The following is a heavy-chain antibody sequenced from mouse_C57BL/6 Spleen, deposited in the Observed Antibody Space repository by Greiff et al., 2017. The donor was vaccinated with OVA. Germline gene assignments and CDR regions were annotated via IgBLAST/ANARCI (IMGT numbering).Heavy chain of an antibody. J-gene: IGHJ4*01. CDR1: GYTFTSYW. Sequence: QVQLQQPGTELVKPGASVKLSCKASGYTFTSYWMHWVKQRPGQGLEWIGNINPSNGGTNYNEKFKSKDTLTVDKSSSTAYMQLSSLTSEDSAVYYCARCGYYYGSSLDAMDYWGQGTSVTVSS. CDR3: ARCGYYYGSSLDAMDY. D-gene: IGHD1-1*01. CDR2: INPSNGGT. V-gene: IGHV1-53*01.